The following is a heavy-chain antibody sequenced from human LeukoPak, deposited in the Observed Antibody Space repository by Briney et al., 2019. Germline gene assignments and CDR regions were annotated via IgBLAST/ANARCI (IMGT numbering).Heavy chain of an antibody. J-gene: IGHJ6*03. CDR3: ARAWGYYYYYMDV. CDR2: INAGNGNT. V-gene: IGHV1-3*03. D-gene: IGHD1-26*01. CDR1: GYTFTSYA. Sequence: ASVKVPCKASGYTFTSYAMHWVRQAPGQRLEWMGWINAGNGNTKYSQEFQGRVTITRDTSASTAYMELSSLRSEDMAVYYCARAWGYYYYYMDVWGKGTTVTISS.